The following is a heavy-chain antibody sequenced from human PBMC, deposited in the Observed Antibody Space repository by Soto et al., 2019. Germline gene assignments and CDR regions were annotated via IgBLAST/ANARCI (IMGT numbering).Heavy chain of an antibody. D-gene: IGHD6-13*01. CDR3: TKAYYSSSWYVSVY. J-gene: IGHJ4*02. Sequence: PGGSLRLSCEASGFIFSSYAMSWVRQAPGKGLEWVSAISISGASTYYADSVKGRFTISRDNSKNTLYLQINSLRAEDTVLFYCTKAYYSSSWYVSVYWGQGALVTVSS. V-gene: IGHV3-23*01. CDR2: ISISGAST. CDR1: GFIFSSYA.